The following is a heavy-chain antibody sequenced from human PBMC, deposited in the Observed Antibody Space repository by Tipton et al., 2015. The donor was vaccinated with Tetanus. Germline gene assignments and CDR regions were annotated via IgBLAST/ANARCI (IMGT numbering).Heavy chain of an antibody. CDR1: GGSISSFY. Sequence: TLSLTCTVSGGSISSFYWTWIRQPPGKGLEWIGYIFDTGSTNYNPSLKSRVTMSVDTSKNQFSLHLTSVTAADTAVYYCARGRDQYKSGNYWGQGTLVTVSS. D-gene: IGHD5-24*01. CDR2: IFDTGST. CDR3: ARGRDQYKSGNY. J-gene: IGHJ4*02. V-gene: IGHV4-59*01.